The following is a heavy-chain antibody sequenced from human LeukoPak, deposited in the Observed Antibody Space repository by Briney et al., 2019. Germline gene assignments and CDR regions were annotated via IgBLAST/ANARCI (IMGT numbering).Heavy chain of an antibody. D-gene: IGHD6-19*01. CDR1: GFTFDGYA. CDR3: ANSQASRYSSGWGGLYYYYYGMDV. Sequence: GGSLRLSCAASGFTFDGYAMNWVRQAPGKGLEWVSLISGDGGSTYYADSVKGRFTISRDNSKNSLYLQMNSLRTEDTALYYCANSQASRYSSGWGGLYYYYYGMDVWGQGTTVTVSS. V-gene: IGHV3-43*02. J-gene: IGHJ6*02. CDR2: ISGDGGST.